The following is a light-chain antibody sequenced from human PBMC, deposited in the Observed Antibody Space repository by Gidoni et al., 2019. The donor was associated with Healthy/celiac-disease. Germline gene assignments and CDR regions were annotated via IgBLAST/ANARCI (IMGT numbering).Light chain of an antibody. CDR1: QDISNY. CDR2: DAS. V-gene: IGKV1-33*01. CDR3: QQCDNLPLT. J-gene: IGKJ4*01. Sequence: DIQMTQSSSSLSASVGDRVTITCQASQDISNYLNWYQQKPGKAPKLLIYDASSLETGVPSRFSGSGSGTDFTFTISSLQPEDIATYYCQQCDNLPLTFGEGTKVEIK.